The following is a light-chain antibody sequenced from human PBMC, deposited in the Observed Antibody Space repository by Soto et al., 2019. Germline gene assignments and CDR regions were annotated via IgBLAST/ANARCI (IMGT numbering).Light chain of an antibody. V-gene: IGKV3-20*01. CDR3: QQYVTSSPRT. CDR2: GIS. Sequence: ELVLTQSPGTLSLSAGDRATLSCRASHTISSSYLAWYQQKPGQAPRLLMYGISRRATGIPDRFSGSGSGTDFTLTITRLEPEDFAVYYCQQYVTSSPRTFGQGTKVDIK. J-gene: IGKJ1*01. CDR1: HTISSSY.